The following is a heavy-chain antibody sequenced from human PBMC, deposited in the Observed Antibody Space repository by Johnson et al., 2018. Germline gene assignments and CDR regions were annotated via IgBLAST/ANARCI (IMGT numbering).Heavy chain of an antibody. CDR2: ITTKSSSYAT. V-gene: IGHV3-73*02. D-gene: IGHD1-7*01. J-gene: IGHJ1*01. CDR3: ATGHYLAGTTYSQH. Sequence: VRLQESGGGLVQPGGSLKLSCAASGFTFSGSAIHWVRQASGKGLEWLGRITTKSSSYATAYAASVNGRFTISRDDLKKTAFLQMNSLRIEDTAVYLCATGHYLAGTTYSQHCGQGTLVTVSS. CDR1: GFTFSGSA.